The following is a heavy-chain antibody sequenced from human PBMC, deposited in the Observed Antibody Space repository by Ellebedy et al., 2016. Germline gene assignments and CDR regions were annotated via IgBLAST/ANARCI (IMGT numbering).Heavy chain of an antibody. Sequence: GESLKISCEPSGFIFSRYGIHWVRQAPGKGLEWVAVISDDGNDKSYRDSVKGRFTVSRDNSKIRVSLQMDSLRVEDTAVYYCAKVRYPDFYQNSAMDVWGQGTTVIVSS. V-gene: IGHV3-30*18. CDR1: GFIFSRYG. D-gene: IGHD2/OR15-2a*01. CDR2: ISDDGNDK. CDR3: AKVRYPDFYQNSAMDV. J-gene: IGHJ6*02.